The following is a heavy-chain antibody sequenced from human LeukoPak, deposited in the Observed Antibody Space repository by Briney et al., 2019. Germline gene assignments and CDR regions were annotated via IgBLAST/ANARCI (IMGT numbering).Heavy chain of an antibody. V-gene: IGHV1-69*05. CDR3: ARGNKRISMVRGVSYYNYYYMDV. J-gene: IGHJ6*03. CDR2: IIPIFGTA. D-gene: IGHD3-10*01. Sequence: SVKVSCKASGGTFSSYAISWVRQAPGQGLEWMGGIIPIFGTANYAQKFHGRVTITTDESTSTAYMELSSLRSEETAVYYCARGNKRISMVRGVSYYNYYYMDVWGKGTTVTVSS. CDR1: GGTFSSYA.